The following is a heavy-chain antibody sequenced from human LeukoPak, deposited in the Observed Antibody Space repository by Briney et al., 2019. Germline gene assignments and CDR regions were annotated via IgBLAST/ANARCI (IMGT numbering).Heavy chain of an antibody. CDR2: ISVHNANT. D-gene: IGHD3-22*01. J-gene: IGHJ5*02. Sequence: ASVKVSCKASGYTFPRFMISWVRQAPGLGLEWIGWISVHNANTNYAHKLQDRVTMTTDTSTSTVYMELSSLRSEDTAVYYCAREASLAESITMIVVVTSAGFDPWGQGTLVTVSS. V-gene: IGHV1-18*01. CDR1: GYTFPRFM. CDR3: AREASLAESITMIVVVTSAGFDP.